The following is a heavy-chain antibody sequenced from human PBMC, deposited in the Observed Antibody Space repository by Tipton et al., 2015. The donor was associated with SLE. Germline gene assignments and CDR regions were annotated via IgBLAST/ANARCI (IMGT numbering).Heavy chain of an antibody. Sequence: TLSLTCAVYGVSFSGYYWSWIRQPPGRGLEWIGEINHSGSTNYNPSLKSRVTISVDTSKSQFSLKLSSVTAADTAVYYCARAQWLVRWFDPWGQGTLVTVSS. CDR1: GVSFSGYY. J-gene: IGHJ5*02. V-gene: IGHV4-34*01. D-gene: IGHD6-19*01. CDR3: ARAQWLVRWFDP. CDR2: INHSGST.